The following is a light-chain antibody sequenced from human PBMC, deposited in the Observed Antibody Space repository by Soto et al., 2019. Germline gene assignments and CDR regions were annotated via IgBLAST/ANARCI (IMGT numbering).Light chain of an antibody. Sequence: VLTQSPGTLSLSPGEGVTLSCRASQSVSSNYLAWYQQQPGQPPRLLIYGAFIRATGIPDRFSGSASGTDFSLTISRLEPEDFAVYYCQQYGTPLITFGGGTKVDIK. CDR2: GAF. J-gene: IGKJ4*01. CDR3: QQYGTPLIT. V-gene: IGKV3-20*01. CDR1: QSVSSNY.